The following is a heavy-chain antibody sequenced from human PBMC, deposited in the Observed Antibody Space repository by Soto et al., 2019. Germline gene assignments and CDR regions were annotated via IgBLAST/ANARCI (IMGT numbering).Heavy chain of an antibody. J-gene: IGHJ5*02. CDR3: ARSIAAAGGWFDP. CDR2: IYHSGST. Sequence: NPSETLSLTCAVSGGSISSGGYSWSWIRQPPGKGLEWIGYIYHSGSTYYNPSLKSRVTISVDRSKNQFSLKLSSVTAADTAVYYCARSIAAAGGWFDPWAQGTLVTVSS. D-gene: IGHD6-13*01. V-gene: IGHV4-30-2*01. CDR1: GGSISSGGYS.